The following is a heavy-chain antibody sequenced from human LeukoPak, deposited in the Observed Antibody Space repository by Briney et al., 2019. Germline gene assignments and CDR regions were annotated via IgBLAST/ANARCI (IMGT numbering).Heavy chain of an antibody. CDR1: GGSISSGGYY. V-gene: IGHV4-31*03. CDR2: IYYSGST. D-gene: IGHD3-10*01. Sequence: SETLSLTCTVSGGSISSGGYYWSWIRQHPGKGLEWIGYIYYSGSTYYNPSLKSRVTISVDTSKNQFSLKLSSVTAADTAVYYCAGQLGFGEFQYYFDYWGQGTLVTVSS. CDR3: AGQLGFGEFQYYFDY. J-gene: IGHJ4*02.